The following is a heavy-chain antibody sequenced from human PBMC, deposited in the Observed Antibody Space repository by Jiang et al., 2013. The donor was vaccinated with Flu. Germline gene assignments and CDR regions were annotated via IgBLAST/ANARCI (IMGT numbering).Heavy chain of an antibody. CDR3: ARSPYNWNYVGEGGNWFDP. D-gene: IGHD1-7*01. CDR2: INPNSGGT. CDR1: GYTFTGYY. Sequence: KPGASVKVSCKASGYTFTGYYMHWVRQAPGQGLEWMGRINPNSGGTNYAQKFQGRVTMTRDTSISTAYMELSRLRSDDTAVYYCARSPYNWNYVGEGGNWFDPWGQGTLVTVSS. J-gene: IGHJ5*02. V-gene: IGHV1-2*06.